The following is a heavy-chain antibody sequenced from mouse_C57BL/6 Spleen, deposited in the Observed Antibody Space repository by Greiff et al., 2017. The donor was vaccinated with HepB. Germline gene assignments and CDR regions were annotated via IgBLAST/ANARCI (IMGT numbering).Heavy chain of an antibody. D-gene: IGHD1-1*01. V-gene: IGHV1-42*01. J-gene: IGHJ2*01. Sequence: EVQLQQSGPELVKPGASVKISCKASGYSFTGYYMNWVKQSPEKSLEWIGEINPSTGGTTYKQKFKAKATLTVDKSSSTAYMQLKSLTSEDSAVYYCAREGTTVVADYWGQGTTLTVSS. CDR1: GYSFTGYY. CDR2: INPSTGGT. CDR3: AREGTTVVADY.